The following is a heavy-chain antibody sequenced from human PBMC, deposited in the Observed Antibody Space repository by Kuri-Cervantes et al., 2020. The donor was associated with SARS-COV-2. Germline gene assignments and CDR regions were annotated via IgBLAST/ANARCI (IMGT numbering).Heavy chain of an antibody. CDR2: INYSGSS. D-gene: IGHD2-8*01. Sequence: SETLSLTCTVSGDSISSSSFYWGWIRQPPGKGLEWIGNINYSGSSYYNPSLKSRVTISVDTSKNQLSLKLSSVTAADTAVYYCTLMVYATSWFDPWGQGTLVTVSS. V-gene: IGHV4-39*07. J-gene: IGHJ5*02. CDR3: TLMVYATSWFDP. CDR1: GDSISSSSFY.